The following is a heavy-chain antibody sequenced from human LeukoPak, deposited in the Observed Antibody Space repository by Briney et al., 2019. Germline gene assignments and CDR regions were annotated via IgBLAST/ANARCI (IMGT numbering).Heavy chain of an antibody. CDR1: GYTFTSYG. V-gene: IGHV1-18*01. CDR2: ISAYNGNT. D-gene: IGHD3-22*01. Sequence: ASVKVSCKASGYTFTSYGISWVRQAPGQGLEGMGWISAYNGNTNYAQKLQGRVTMTTDTSTSTAYMELRSLRSDDTAVYYCARDTALSYYDSSGTNDAFDIWGQGTMVTVSS. CDR3: ARDTALSYYDSSGTNDAFDI. J-gene: IGHJ3*02.